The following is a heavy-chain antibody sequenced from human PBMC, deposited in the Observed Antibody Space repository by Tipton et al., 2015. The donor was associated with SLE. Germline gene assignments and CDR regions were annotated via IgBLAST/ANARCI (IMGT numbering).Heavy chain of an antibody. J-gene: IGHJ4*02. CDR3: ARERAVAGFYYFDY. CDR1: GGSISSGSYY. Sequence: TLSLTCTVSGGSISSGSYYWSWIRQPAGKGLEWIGRIYTSGSTNYNPSLKSRVTISVDTSKNQFSLKLSSVTAADTAVYYCARERAVAGFYYFDYWGQGTLVTVSS. V-gene: IGHV4-61*02. D-gene: IGHD6-19*01. CDR2: IYTSGST.